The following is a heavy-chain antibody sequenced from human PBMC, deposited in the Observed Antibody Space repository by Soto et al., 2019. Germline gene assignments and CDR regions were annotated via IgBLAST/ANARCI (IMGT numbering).Heavy chain of an antibody. CDR3: ARDTLYYDSSGNPAY. V-gene: IGHV1-3*01. CDR1: GYTFTSYA. CDR2: INAGNGNT. J-gene: IGHJ4*02. Sequence: ASVKVSCKASGYTFTSYAMHWVRQAPGQRLEWMGWINAGNGNTKYSQKFQGRVTITRDTSASTAYMELSSLRSEDTAVYYCARDTLYYDSSGNPAYWGQGTLVTVSS. D-gene: IGHD3-22*01.